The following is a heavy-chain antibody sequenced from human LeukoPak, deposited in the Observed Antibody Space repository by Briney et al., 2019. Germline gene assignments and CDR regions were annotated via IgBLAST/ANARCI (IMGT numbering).Heavy chain of an antibody. CDR1: GGSISSGDYS. CDR2: IYYSGST. J-gene: IGHJ4*02. D-gene: IGHD6-6*01. Sequence: SETLSLTCTVSGGSISSGDYSWSWIRQPPGKGLEWIGYIYYSGSTYYNPSLKSRVTISVDTSKNQFSLKLSSVTAADTAVYYCARDRSRGYSSSLDYWGQGTLVTVSS. CDR3: ARDRSRGYSSSLDY. V-gene: IGHV4-30-4*01.